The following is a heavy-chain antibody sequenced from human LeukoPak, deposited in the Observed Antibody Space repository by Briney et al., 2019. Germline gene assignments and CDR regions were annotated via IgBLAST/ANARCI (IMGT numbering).Heavy chain of an antibody. CDR2: ISAYNGDT. Sequence: ASVKVSCKASGYTFTSYGISWVRQAPGQGLEWMGWISAYNGDTNYAQKLQGRVTMTTDTSTSTAYMELRSLRSDDTAVYYCARLEVVVVTAEYYFDYWGQGTLVTVSS. D-gene: IGHD2-21*02. V-gene: IGHV1-18*01. CDR1: GYTFTSYG. CDR3: ARLEVVVVTAEYYFDY. J-gene: IGHJ4*02.